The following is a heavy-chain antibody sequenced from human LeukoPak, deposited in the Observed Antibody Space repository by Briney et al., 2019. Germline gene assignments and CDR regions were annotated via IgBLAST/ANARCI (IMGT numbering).Heavy chain of an antibody. CDR3: ARDRDGDYILDA. CDR1: GGSISTYY. J-gene: IGHJ6*04. Sequence: SETLSLTCTVSGGSISTYYWSWIRQPPGKGLEWIGYMYHSGSTNYNPSLKSRVTISVDTSKNQFSLKLSSVTDADTAVYYCARDRDGDYILDAWGKGTTVTVSS. CDR2: MYHSGST. D-gene: IGHD4-17*01. V-gene: IGHV4-59*01.